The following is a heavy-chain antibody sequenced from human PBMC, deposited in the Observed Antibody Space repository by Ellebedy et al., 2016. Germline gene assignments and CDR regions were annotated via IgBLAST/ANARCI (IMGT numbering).Heavy chain of an antibody. CDR2: IDWDDDK. D-gene: IGHD5-18*01. CDR1: GFSLSTSGMC. V-gene: IGHV2-70*01. Sequence: SGPTLVXPTQTLTLTCTFSGFSLSTSGMCVSWIRHPPGKALEWLALIDWDDDKYYSTSLKTRLTISKDTSKNQVVLTMTNMDPVDTATYYCARTKMDTAMVTWFDYWGQGTLVTVSS. J-gene: IGHJ4*02. CDR3: ARTKMDTAMVTWFDY.